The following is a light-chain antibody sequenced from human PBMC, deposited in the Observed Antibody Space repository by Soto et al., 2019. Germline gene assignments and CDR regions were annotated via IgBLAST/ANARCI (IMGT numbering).Light chain of an antibody. V-gene: IGKV3-20*01. J-gene: IGKJ2*01. CDR2: GAS. Sequence: EIVLTQSPGTLSLSPGERATLSCRTSQSVSSSYLAWYQQKPGQAPRLIIYGASSRATGIPDRFTRSGSGTAFTLTISRLEPEDFAVYYCQQYGSSPKYTYGQGTKLEIK. CDR1: QSVSSSY. CDR3: QQYGSSPKYT.